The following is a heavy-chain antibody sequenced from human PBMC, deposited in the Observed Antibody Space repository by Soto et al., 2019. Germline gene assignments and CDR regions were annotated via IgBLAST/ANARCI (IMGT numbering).Heavy chain of an antibody. CDR1: GGSISSGGYY. J-gene: IGHJ6*02. CDR3: ARGPSIAARSYYYGMDV. D-gene: IGHD6-6*01. V-gene: IGHV4-30-2*01. CDR2: IYHSGST. Sequence: QLQLQESGSGLVTPSQTLSLTCDVSGGSISSGGYYWSGIRQPPGKGLDWIGYIYHSGSTYYNPSLKSRVTISVDRSKNQFSLKLGSVTAADTAVYDCARGPSIAARSYYYGMDVGGQGTTVTVSS.